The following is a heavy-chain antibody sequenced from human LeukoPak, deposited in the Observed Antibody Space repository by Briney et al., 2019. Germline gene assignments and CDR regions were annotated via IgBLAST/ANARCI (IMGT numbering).Heavy chain of an antibody. CDR3: AKDARRSSGWYFFDR. J-gene: IGHJ4*02. V-gene: IGHV3-23*01. CDR1: GFVFSSQD. D-gene: IGHD6-19*01. Sequence: GGSLRLSCAASGFVFSSQDMGWVRQAPGKGLEWVSAISDGGSRTYYADSVKGRFTISRDNSKNTLHLQMNSLRAEDTAVYYCAKDARRSSGWYFFDRWGQGTLVTVSS. CDR2: ISDGGSRT.